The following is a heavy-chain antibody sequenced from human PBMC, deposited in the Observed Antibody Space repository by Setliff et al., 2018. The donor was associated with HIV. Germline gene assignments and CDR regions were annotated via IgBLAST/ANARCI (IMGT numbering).Heavy chain of an antibody. CDR1: GGSISSGGYS. D-gene: IGHD5-12*01. CDR2: IYHRGST. Sequence: SETLSLTCDVPGGSISSGGYSWSWIRQPPGKGLEWIGYIYHRGSTYYNPSLKSRVTISVDRSKNQFSLKLSSVTAADTAVYYCARAPLEYSGYDYLRYFDYWGQGTLVTVSS. V-gene: IGHV4-30-2*01. CDR3: ARAPLEYSGYDYLRYFDY. J-gene: IGHJ4*02.